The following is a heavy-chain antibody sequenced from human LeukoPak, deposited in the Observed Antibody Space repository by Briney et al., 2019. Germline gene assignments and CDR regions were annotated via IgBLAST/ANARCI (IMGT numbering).Heavy chain of an antibody. CDR2: IYHSGSS. V-gene: IGHV4-38-2*01. J-gene: IGHJ6*03. CDR3: ARAKNPYYYYYCMDF. CDR1: GYSISSGHY. Sequence: NPSETLSLTCAVSGYSISSGHYWVWIRQPPGKGLEYIGNIYHSGSSHYNPSLKSRVTISVDTSNNQFSLKLSSVTAADTAVYYCARAKNPYYYYYCMDFWGRGTTVTVSS.